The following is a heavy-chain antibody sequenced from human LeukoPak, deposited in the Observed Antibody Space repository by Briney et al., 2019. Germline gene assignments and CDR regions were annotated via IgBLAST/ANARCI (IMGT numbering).Heavy chain of an antibody. CDR3: ARHPLRYGSYDY. V-gene: IGHV4-59*08. Sequence: KPLETLSLTCTVSGGSISSYYWSWIRQPPGKGLEWIGYIYYSGSTNYNPSLKSRVTISVDTSKNQFSLKLSSVTAADTAVYYCARHPLRYGSYDYWGQGTLVTVSS. CDR1: GGSISSYY. CDR2: IYYSGST. D-gene: IGHD3-10*01. J-gene: IGHJ4*02.